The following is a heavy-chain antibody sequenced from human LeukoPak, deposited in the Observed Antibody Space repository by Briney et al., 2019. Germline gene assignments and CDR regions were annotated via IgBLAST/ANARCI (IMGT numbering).Heavy chain of an antibody. D-gene: IGHD6-13*01. V-gene: IGHV3-9*01. CDR1: GFNFHDYA. Sequence: GRSLRLSCAASGFNFHDYAMHWVRQTPGKGLEWVSSISWNSGRLGYADSVKGRFTISRDNAKSSLYLEMNSLRAEDTALYFCAKDIDSSSWYYFDYWGQGTLVTVSS. CDR3: AKDIDSSSWYYFDY. J-gene: IGHJ4*02. CDR2: ISWNSGRL.